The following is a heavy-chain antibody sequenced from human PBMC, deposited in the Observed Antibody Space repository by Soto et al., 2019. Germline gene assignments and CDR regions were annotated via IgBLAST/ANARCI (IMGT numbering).Heavy chain of an antibody. V-gene: IGHV3-21*01. CDR1: GFSFSSYS. D-gene: IGHD3-22*01. CDR3: ARDFRMAVVVSGY. Sequence: GGPLRLSWAGSGFSFSSYSMNWVRQVPGKGLEWVSSISSSSTAIFYGDSVKGRFIISRDNAENSLYLQMNSLRVEDTAVYHCARDFRMAVVVSGYWVHGTPVPVSS. CDR2: ISSSSTAI. J-gene: IGHJ1*01.